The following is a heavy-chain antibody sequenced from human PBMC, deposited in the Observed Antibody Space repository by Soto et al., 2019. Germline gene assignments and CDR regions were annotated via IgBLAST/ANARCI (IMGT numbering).Heavy chain of an antibody. CDR2: IFHSGSS. J-gene: IGHJ4*02. CDR3: ARETGLGVDHIDY. D-gene: IGHD6-19*01. V-gene: IGHV4-59*02. CDR1: GGSVTGFY. Sequence: PSETLSLTCTVSGGSVTGFYWSWIRQPPGKGLEWIGYIFHSGSSNYNPSLKSRVTISVGTSKSQISLRLTSATAADTAVYYCARETGLGVDHIDYWGQGTLVTVYS.